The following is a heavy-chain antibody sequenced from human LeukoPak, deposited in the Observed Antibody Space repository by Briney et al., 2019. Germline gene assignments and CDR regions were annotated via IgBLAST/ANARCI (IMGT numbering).Heavy chain of an antibody. CDR2: ISSSGSAI. CDR1: GFTFSSYE. CDR3: ARAWIPTYFDY. Sequence: GGSLRLSCAASGFTFSSYEMNWVRQAPGKGLEWVSYISSSGSAIYYADSVKGRFTISRDYAKNSLYLQMNSLRAEDTAVYYCARAWIPTYFDYWGQGTLVTVSS. D-gene: IGHD5-18*01. V-gene: IGHV3-48*03. J-gene: IGHJ4*02.